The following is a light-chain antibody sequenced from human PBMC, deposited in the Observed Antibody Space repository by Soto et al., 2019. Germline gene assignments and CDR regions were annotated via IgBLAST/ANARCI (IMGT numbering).Light chain of an antibody. V-gene: IGKV1-39*01. CDR3: RQRYISPRT. J-gene: IGKJ1*01. CDR2: DVS. Sequence: DIQMTQSPSSLSASVGDRVTITCRASQSISTHLNWYQQKSGNAPKLLIYDVSTLQTGVPSRFSGSGSVTDFTLTISSLQPEDFATYYCRQRYISPRTFGQGTKVGIK. CDR1: QSISTH.